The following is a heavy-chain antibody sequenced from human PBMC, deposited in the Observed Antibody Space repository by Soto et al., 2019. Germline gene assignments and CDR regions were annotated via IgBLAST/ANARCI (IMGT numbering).Heavy chain of an antibody. J-gene: IGHJ6*02. CDR2: INAGNGNT. Sequence: ASVKVSCKASGYTFTSYAMHWVRQAPGQRLEWMGWINAGNGNTKYSQKFQGRVTITRDTSASTAYMELSSLRSEDTAVYYCANEEGYDFWSGGMDVWGQGNTVTVSS. CDR1: GYTFTSYA. CDR3: ANEEGYDFWSGGMDV. D-gene: IGHD3-3*01. V-gene: IGHV1-3*01.